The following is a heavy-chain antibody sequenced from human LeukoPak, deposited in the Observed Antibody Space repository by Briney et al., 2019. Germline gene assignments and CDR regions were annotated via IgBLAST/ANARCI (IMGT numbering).Heavy chain of an antibody. CDR3: ARDRMYSHTPNFVY. V-gene: IGHV3-7*01. CDR1: GFTFSSYS. Sequence: GGSLRLSCAVSGFTFSSYSMNWVRQAPGKGLEWVANIKQDGSEKYYVDSVKGRFTISRDNAKKSMYLQMNSLRAEDTAVYYCARDRMYSHTPNFVYWGQGTLVTVSS. J-gene: IGHJ4*02. D-gene: IGHD6-13*01. CDR2: IKQDGSEK.